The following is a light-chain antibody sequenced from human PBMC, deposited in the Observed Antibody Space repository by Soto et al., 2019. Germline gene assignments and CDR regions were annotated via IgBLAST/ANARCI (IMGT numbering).Light chain of an antibody. CDR2: RDT. V-gene: IGLV3-9*01. Sequence: SYELTQPLSVSVALGQTATMTCGGNNIGSENVHWYHQKPGQAPVLVIYRDTNRPSGIPERFSGSNSGNTATLTISRAQAGDEADYYCQVWDSSTQVFGGGTKLTVL. CDR1: NIGSEN. CDR3: QVWDSSTQV. J-gene: IGLJ3*02.